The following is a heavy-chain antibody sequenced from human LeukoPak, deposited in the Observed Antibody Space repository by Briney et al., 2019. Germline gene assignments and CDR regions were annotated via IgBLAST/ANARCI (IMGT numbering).Heavy chain of an antibody. D-gene: IGHD3-10*01. J-gene: IGHJ6*03. CDR1: GFTFSSYS. CDR2: ITGSSSTI. V-gene: IGHV3-21*04. CDR3: AKYQHGSGSYRSPPYYYYYMDV. Sequence: GGSLRLSCAASGFTFSSYSVNWVRQAPGKGLEWISSITGSSSTILYADSVKGRFTISRDNAKNSLYLQMNSLRAEDTAVYYCAKYQHGSGSYRSPPYYYYYMDVWGKGTTVTVSS.